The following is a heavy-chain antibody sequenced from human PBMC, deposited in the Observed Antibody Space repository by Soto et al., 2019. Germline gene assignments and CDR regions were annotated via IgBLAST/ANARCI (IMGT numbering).Heavy chain of an antibody. CDR2: ISSSSSTI. Sequence: EVQLVESGGGLVQPGGSLRLSCAASGFTFSSYSMNWVRQAPGKGLEWVSYISSSSSTIYYADSVKGRFTISKHNANNLSYLRINSLKDQYTDQYYYEPDASRYCSRRSSYSQQYHGMDVRGPANTVT. V-gene: IGHV3-48*02. D-gene: IGHD2-15*01. CDR3: EPDASRYCSRRSSYSQQYHGMDV. J-gene: IGHJ6*02. CDR1: GFTFSSYS.